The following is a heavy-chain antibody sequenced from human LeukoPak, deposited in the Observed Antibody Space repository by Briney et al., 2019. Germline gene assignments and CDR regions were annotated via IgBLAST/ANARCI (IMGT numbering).Heavy chain of an antibody. J-gene: IGHJ6*03. CDR1: GFTVSSNY. Sequence: HPGGSLRLSCAASGFTVSSNYMSWVRQAPGKGLEWVSMIYSGGYTHFADSVKGRFTISRDNSKNTLYLQMNSLRPEDTAVYYCARDKRAGANVYYYYMDVWGKGTTVTVSS. CDR2: IYSGGYT. V-gene: IGHV3-53*01. CDR3: ARDKRAGANVYYYYMDV. D-gene: IGHD1-26*01.